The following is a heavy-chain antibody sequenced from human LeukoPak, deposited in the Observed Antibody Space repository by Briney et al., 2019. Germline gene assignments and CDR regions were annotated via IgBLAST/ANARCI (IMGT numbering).Heavy chain of an antibody. CDR2: ISYDGSNK. CDR1: GFTFGSYG. J-gene: IGHJ4*02. V-gene: IGHV3-30*18. CDR3: AKPEAGYFDY. Sequence: GGSLRLSCAASGFTFGSYGMHWVRQAPGKGLEWVAVISYDGSNKYYADSVKGRFTISRDNSKNTLYLQMNSLRAEDTAVYYCAKPEAGYFDYWGQGTLVIVSS.